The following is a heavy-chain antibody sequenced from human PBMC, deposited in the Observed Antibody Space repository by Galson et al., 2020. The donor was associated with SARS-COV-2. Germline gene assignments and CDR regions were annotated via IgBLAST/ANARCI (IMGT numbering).Heavy chain of an antibody. V-gene: IGHV1-18*01. CDR1: GYTFTTYG. CDR3: ARDSDTLYYYDTSGYSFDY. Sequence: ASVKVSCKASGYTFTTYGISWVRQAPGQGLEWMGWISTYSGDTNSAKKFQGGVTMTRDTSTNTAYMELRSLRSDDTAVYYCARDSDTLYYYDTSGYSFDYWGQGTLVTVSS. J-gene: IGHJ4*02. CDR2: ISTYSGDT. D-gene: IGHD3-22*01.